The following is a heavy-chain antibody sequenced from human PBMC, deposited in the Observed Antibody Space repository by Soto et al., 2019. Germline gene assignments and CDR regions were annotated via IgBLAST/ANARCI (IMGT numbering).Heavy chain of an antibody. D-gene: IGHD6-13*01. CDR3: AKDGGSSWPLAYYYYYYGMDV. Sequence: PGGSLRLSCAASGFTFSSYGMRWVRQAPGKGLEWVAVISYDGSNKYYADSVKGRFTISRDNSKNTLYLQMNSLRAEDTAVYYCAKDGGSSWPLAYYYYYYGMDVWGQGTTVTVSS. CDR2: ISYDGSNK. CDR1: GFTFSSYG. J-gene: IGHJ6*02. V-gene: IGHV3-30*18.